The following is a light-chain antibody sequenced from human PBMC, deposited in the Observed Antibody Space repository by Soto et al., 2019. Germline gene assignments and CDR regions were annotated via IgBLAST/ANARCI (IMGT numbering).Light chain of an antibody. CDR3: QQRSNWPRWT. J-gene: IGKJ1*01. CDR1: QSVSSY. Sequence: EIVLTQSPATLSLSPGERATRSCRASQSVSSYLAWYQQKPGQAPRLLIYDASNRATGIPARFSGSGSGTDFTLTISSLEPEDFAVYYCQQRSNWPRWTFGQGTKVEI. V-gene: IGKV3-11*01. CDR2: DAS.